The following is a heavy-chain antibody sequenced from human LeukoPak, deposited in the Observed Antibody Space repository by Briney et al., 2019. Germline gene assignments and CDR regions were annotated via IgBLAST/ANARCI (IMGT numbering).Heavy chain of an antibody. J-gene: IGHJ4*02. Sequence: GGSLRLSCAASGFXFSDYYISWIRQAPGKGLEWVAYISSSSSYTNNADSVKGRFTISRDNAKNSLYLQMNSLRAEDTAVYYCARALGYDFWSGYWYYFDYWGQGTLVTVSS. V-gene: IGHV3-11*05. D-gene: IGHD3-3*01. CDR3: ARALGYDFWSGYWYYFDY. CDR2: ISSSSSYT. CDR1: GFXFSDYY.